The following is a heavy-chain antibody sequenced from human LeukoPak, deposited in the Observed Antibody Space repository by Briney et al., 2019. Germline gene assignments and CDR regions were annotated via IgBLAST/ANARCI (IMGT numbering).Heavy chain of an antibody. Sequence: SVKVSCKASGGTFSSYAISWVRQAPGQGREWMGGIIPIFGTANYAQKFQGRVTITAEESTSTAYMELSSLRSEDTAVYYCATIAVAGIHYFDYWGQGTLVTVSS. CDR1: GGTFSSYA. V-gene: IGHV1-69*13. CDR3: ATIAVAGIHYFDY. CDR2: IIPIFGTA. J-gene: IGHJ4*02. D-gene: IGHD6-19*01.